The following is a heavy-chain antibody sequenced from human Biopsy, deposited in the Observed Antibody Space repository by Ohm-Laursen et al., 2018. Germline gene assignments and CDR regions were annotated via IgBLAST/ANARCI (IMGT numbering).Heavy chain of an antibody. V-gene: IGHV1-18*01. J-gene: IGHJ3*01. CDR3: ARAFGGAYYSYAFDL. CDR2: ITADNT. CDR1: GYTFYSYG. Sequence: ATVKISCKASGYTFYSYGITWVRQAPGQGLEWMGWITADNTNSAQKFQGRLTMTTDISTSTAYMDLKGLRSDDTAIYYCARAFGGAYYSYAFDLWGQGTLVTVS. D-gene: IGHD2-21*02.